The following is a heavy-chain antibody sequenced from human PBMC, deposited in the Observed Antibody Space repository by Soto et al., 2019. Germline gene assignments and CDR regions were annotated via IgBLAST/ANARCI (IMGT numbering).Heavy chain of an antibody. CDR2: IIPIFGTA. CDR1: GGTFSSYA. CDR3: DTHPITTVTYYYGIDV. D-gene: IGHD3-22*01. V-gene: IGHV1-69*12. Sequence: QVQLVQSGAEVKKPGSSVKVSCKASGGTFSSYAISWVRQAPGQGLEWMGGIIPIFGTANYAQKFQGRVTITADESTSTAYMELSSLRSEETAVYYRDTHPITTVTYYYGIDVWGQGTTVTVSS. J-gene: IGHJ6*02.